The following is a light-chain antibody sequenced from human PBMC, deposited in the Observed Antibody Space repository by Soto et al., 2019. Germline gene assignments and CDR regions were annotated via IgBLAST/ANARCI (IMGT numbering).Light chain of an antibody. CDR3: QQYRTSPPTWT. Sequence: EIVLTQSPATLSLSPGERATLSCRASQSVSSNLAWYQHKPGQPPRLLIYDASTRATGIPARFSGSGSGTDFTLTISRLEPEDFAVYYCQQYRTSPPTWTFGQGTKVEIK. CDR2: DAS. J-gene: IGKJ1*01. V-gene: IGKV3-11*01. CDR1: QSVSSN.